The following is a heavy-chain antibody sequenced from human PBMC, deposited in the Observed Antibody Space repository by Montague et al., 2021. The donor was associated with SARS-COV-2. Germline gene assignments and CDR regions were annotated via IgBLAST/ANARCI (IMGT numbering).Heavy chain of an antibody. CDR2: VSHTGST. V-gene: IGHV4-59*12. J-gene: IGHJ6*02. D-gene: IGHD2-15*01. Sequence: SETLSLTCSVSGGSFSPYCWTWIRQTPGKGLEWIGYVSHTGSTXXXPSXXXRVSMFVDSSKSQFSLELSSVTAADTAIYYCARFRIWNHLYGMDVWGQGTTVIVSS. CDR3: ARFRIWNHLYGMDV. CDR1: GGSFSPYC.